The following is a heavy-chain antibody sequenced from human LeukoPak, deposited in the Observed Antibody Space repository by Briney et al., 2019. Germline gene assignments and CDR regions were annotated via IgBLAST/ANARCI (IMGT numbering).Heavy chain of an antibody. CDR2: IYYSGIT. D-gene: IGHD2-2*01. J-gene: IGHJ3*02. CDR1: GGSLTTSSFY. Sequence: PSETLSLSCTLSGGSLTTSSFYWAWIRQPPGKGLECIGTIYYSGITYYHSSLKSRVTISVDTSKNQFSLKLNSVTAADTAVYFCAKSGPAAGRPDSFDIWGQGTMVTVSS. CDR3: AKSGPAAGRPDSFDI. V-gene: IGHV4-39*07.